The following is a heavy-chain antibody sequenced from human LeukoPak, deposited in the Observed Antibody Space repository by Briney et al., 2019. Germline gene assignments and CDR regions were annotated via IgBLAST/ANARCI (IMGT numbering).Heavy chain of an antibody. CDR1: GFTFSSYW. J-gene: IGHJ4*02. CDR3: AREYYDILTGQMVYFDY. D-gene: IGHD3-9*01. Sequence: GGSLRLSCAASGFTFSSYWMSWVRQAPGKGLEWVANIKQDGSEKYYVDSVKGRFTISRDNAKNSLYLQMNSLRAEDTAVYYCAREYYDILTGQMVYFDYWGQGTLVTVSS. V-gene: IGHV3-7*01. CDR2: IKQDGSEK.